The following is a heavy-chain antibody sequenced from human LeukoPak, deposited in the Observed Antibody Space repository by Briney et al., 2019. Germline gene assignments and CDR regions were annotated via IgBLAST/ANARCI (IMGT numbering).Heavy chain of an antibody. CDR1: GFTFSSYW. CDR2: IKKTGSET. J-gene: IGHJ4*02. Sequence: GGSLRLSCAASGFTFSSYWMSWVRQAPGKGLEWVAYIKKTGSETYYVDSVKGRFTITRDNTRNSLFLQMYSLRAEDTAVYFCAREDGYCSGGNCYSYFDSWGQGTLVTVSS. CDR3: AREDGYCSGGNCYSYFDS. V-gene: IGHV3-7*01. D-gene: IGHD2-15*01.